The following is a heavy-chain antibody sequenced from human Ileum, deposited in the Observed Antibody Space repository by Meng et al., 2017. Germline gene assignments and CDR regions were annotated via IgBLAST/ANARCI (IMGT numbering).Heavy chain of an antibody. CDR2: ISSSSSYI. V-gene: IGHV3-21*01. D-gene: IGHD1-26*01. CDR1: GFTFSSYT. CDR3: ARDGYRVGATDAFDI. Sequence: GQLVVAGGGLVKPGGALRRSCAASGFTFSSYTMIWVRQAPVKGLEWVSSISSSSSYIYYADSVKGRFTISSDNAKNSLYLQMNSLRAEDTAGYYCARDGYRVGATDAFDIWGQGTMVTVSS. J-gene: IGHJ3*02.